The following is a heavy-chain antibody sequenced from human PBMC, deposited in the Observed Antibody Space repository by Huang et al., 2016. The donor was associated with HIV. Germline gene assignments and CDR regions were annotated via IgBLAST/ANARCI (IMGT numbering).Heavy chain of an antibody. CDR3: ATKASAMDI. D-gene: IGHD1-7*01. Sequence: LVESGGGVVQPGGSRRLSCAGSTATFNAYWMSWVRKRPGQGREWVANIKQDGSEKYYMDSVEGRFNISRDNVKKLLFLEMNNLRVADTAVYYCATKASAMDIWGQGTTVSVSS. V-gene: IGHV3-7*01. CDR1: TATFNAYW. J-gene: IGHJ6*02. CDR2: IKQDGSEK.